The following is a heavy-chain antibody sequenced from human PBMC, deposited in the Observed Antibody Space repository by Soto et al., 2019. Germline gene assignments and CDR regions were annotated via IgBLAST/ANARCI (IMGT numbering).Heavy chain of an antibody. CDR3: ARDQGYCSSNGCYTTYFDY. CDR2: ISYDGSNK. D-gene: IGHD2-2*02. Sequence: LRXYFAASGFTFIRYAMHWVRQAPGKGLEWVAVISYDGSNKYYADSVRGRFTISRDNSKNTLYLQMNSLRAEDTAVYYCARDQGYCSSNGCYTTYFDYWGQGTLVTVSS. V-gene: IGHV3-30-3*01. J-gene: IGHJ4*02. CDR1: GFTFIRYA.